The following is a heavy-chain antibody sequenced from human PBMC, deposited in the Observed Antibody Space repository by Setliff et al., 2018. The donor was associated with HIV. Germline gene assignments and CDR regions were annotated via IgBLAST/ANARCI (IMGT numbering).Heavy chain of an antibody. V-gene: IGHV4-39*07. Sequence: LSLTCTVSGGSISSSNYFWGWVRQPPGKGLEWIGCIYYSGNTYFNPSLKSRVTISVDTSKNQFSLKLSSVTAADTAVYYCARVPPLKAFGGVISLYYFDYWGQGTLVTVSS. CDR1: GGSISSSNYF. J-gene: IGHJ4*02. CDR2: IYYSGNT. CDR3: ARVPPLKAFGGVISLYYFDY. D-gene: IGHD3-16*02.